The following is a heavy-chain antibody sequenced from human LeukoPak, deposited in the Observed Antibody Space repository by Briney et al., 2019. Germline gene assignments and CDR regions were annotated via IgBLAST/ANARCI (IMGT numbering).Heavy chain of an antibody. CDR1: GRSITTSRHL. CDR2: MYYSGTP. V-gene: IGHV4-39*01. CDR3: ATTVTTRYYFDS. D-gene: IGHD4-17*01. Sequence: SDTVSLTCTVSGRSITTSRHLWGWIRRPPAKVVGWFGCMYYSGTPYYNPSLKSRVTISVDTYKSRLSLWRSSVTAADTALYYCATTVTTRYYFDSWGQGALVTASS. J-gene: IGHJ4*02.